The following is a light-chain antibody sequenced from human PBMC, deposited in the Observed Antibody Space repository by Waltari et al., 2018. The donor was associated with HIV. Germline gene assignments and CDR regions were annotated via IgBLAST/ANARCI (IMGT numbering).Light chain of an antibody. CDR2: AVS. V-gene: IGLV2-14*03. CDR1: SSDVGRLNS. Sequence: QSALTQPASVPGSPGQSITISCTGTSSDVGRLNSSPFYQLHPGKAPKLMIYAVSNRPSGVSNRFSGSKSDNTASLTISGLQAEDEADYYCSSYTSTSTVYVFGTGTEVTVL. J-gene: IGLJ1*01. CDR3: SSYTSTSTVYV.